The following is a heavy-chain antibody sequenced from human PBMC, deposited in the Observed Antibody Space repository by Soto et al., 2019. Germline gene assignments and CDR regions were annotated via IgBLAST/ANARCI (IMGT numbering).Heavy chain of an antibody. V-gene: IGHV4-39*07. CDR2: IYYSRTT. J-gene: IGHJ6*02. CDR1: GDSISSSSYY. CDR3: ARVQWWRWLQLGDYGMDV. D-gene: IGHD2-21*01. Sequence: PSETLSLSCTVSGDSISSSSYYWGWIRQPPGKGLERIGSIYYSRTTYYNPSLKSRVTISVDTSKNQFSLKLSSVTAADTAVYYCARVQWWRWLQLGDYGMDVWGQGTTVTVSS.